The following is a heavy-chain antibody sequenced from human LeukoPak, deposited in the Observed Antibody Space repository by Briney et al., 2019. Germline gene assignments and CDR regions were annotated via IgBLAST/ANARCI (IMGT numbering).Heavy chain of an antibody. CDR2: IYYSGST. Sequence: SETLSLTCTVSGGSISSSSYYWGWIRQPPGKGLEWIGSIYYSGSTYYNPSLKSRATISVDPSKNQFSLKLSSVTAAGTAVYYCARLVYDYVWGSYQNYMDVWGKGTTVTVSS. CDR3: ARLVYDYVWGSYQNYMDV. V-gene: IGHV4-39*07. D-gene: IGHD3-16*02. CDR1: GGSISSSSYY. J-gene: IGHJ6*03.